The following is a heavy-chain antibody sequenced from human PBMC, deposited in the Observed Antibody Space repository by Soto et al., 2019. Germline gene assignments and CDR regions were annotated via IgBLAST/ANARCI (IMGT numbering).Heavy chain of an antibody. CDR3: ARVGQGRYYFDY. J-gene: IGHJ4*02. CDR1: GFAFSSYW. V-gene: IGHV3-74*01. CDR2: NGDGSTT. Sequence: EVHLVESGGGSVQPGGSLKLSCAGSGFAFSSYWIHWVRQVPGKGLVWVSRNGDGSTTSYADSVRGRFTISRDNAKDTLYLQMTSLRAEDTALYYCARVGQGRYYFDYWGQGTLVTVSS.